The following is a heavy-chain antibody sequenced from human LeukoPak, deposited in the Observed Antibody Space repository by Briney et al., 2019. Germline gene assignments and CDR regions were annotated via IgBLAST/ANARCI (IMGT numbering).Heavy chain of an antibody. CDR2: IYYSGST. V-gene: IGHV4-39*01. D-gene: IGHD6-13*01. Sequence: NPSETLSLTCTVSGGSISSSSYYWGWIRQPPGKGLEWIGSIYYSGSTYYNPSLKSRVTISVDTSKDQFSLKLSSVTAADTAVYYCARRGPSSSAYYFDYWGQETLVTVSS. J-gene: IGHJ4*02. CDR1: GGSISSSSYY. CDR3: ARRGPSSSAYYFDY.